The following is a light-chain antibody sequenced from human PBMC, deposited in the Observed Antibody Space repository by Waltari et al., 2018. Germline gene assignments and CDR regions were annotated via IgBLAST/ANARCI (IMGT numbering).Light chain of an antibody. CDR1: QVTSSW. CDR3: QQYDRYSLLS. CDR2: WAY. J-gene: IGKJ4*01. V-gene: IGKV1-5*03. Sequence: CLAMQVTSSWVACYQHKPWKGPQLRIYWAYTFVTGVPSRFSGSGSSTHVPLTLSSLQPDDAATYFCQQYDRYSLLSFGGGNTVELK.